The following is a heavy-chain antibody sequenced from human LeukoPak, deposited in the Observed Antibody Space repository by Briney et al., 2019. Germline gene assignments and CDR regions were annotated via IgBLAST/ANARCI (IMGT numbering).Heavy chain of an antibody. D-gene: IGHD2-2*01. Sequence: PSETLSPTCTVSGGSISSYYWSWIRQPAGKGLEWIGRIYTSGSTNYNPSLKSRVTMSVDTSKNQFSLKLSSVTAADTAVYYCARAEVVPAEEAAFDIWGQGTMVTVSS. CDR3: ARAEVVPAEEAAFDI. V-gene: IGHV4-4*07. CDR2: IYTSGST. J-gene: IGHJ3*02. CDR1: GGSISSYY.